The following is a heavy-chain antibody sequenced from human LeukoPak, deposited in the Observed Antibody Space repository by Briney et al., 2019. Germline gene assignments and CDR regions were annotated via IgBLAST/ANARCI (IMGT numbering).Heavy chain of an antibody. CDR3: ARPPRGPRPTDY. CDR1: GGSFSGYY. Sequence: PSETLSLTCAVYGGSFSGYYWSWIRQPPGKGLEWIGEINHSGSTNYNPSLKSRLTISVDTSKNQFSLKLSSVTAADTAVYYCARPPRGPRPTDYWGQGTLVTVSS. V-gene: IGHV4-34*01. J-gene: IGHJ4*02. D-gene: IGHD3-10*01. CDR2: INHSGST.